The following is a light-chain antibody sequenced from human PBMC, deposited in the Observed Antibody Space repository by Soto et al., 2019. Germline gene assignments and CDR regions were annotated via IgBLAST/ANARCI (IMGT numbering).Light chain of an antibody. CDR2: DAS. CDR1: QGISSW. J-gene: IGKJ1*01. Sequence: DIQMTQSPSTRSASVGDRVTSTCRASQGISSWLAWYQQKPGKAPKLLIYDASSLESGVPSRFSGSGSGTEFTLTISSLQPDDVATDFCQQYNSYSPWTFGQGTKVDIK. V-gene: IGKV1-5*01. CDR3: QQYNSYSPWT.